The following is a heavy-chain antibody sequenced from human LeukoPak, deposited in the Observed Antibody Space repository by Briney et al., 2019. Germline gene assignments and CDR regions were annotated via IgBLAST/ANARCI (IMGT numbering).Heavy chain of an antibody. Sequence: SETLSLTCAVYGGSFSGYYWSWIRQPPGKGLEWIGEINHSGSTNYNPSLKSRVTISVDTSKNQFSLKLTSVTAADTAVYYCVRGPYGSGISNWFDPWGQGTLVIVSS. CDR3: VRGPYGSGISNWFDP. CDR2: INHSGST. V-gene: IGHV4-34*01. D-gene: IGHD3-10*01. J-gene: IGHJ5*02. CDR1: GGSFSGYY.